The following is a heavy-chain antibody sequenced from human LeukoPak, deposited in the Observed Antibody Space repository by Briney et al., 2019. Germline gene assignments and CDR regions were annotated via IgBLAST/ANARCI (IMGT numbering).Heavy chain of an antibody. Sequence: GGSLRLSCAVSGITLSNYAMTWVRQAPGKGLEWVAGISGSGGGTNYADSVKGRFTISRDNYKNALYLQMNSLGAEDTAVYFCAKRGVVIRVILVGFHKEAYYFDSWGQGALVTVSS. V-gene: IGHV3-23*01. CDR2: ISGSGGGT. D-gene: IGHD3-22*01. CDR3: AKRGVVIRVILVGFHKEAYYFDS. J-gene: IGHJ4*02. CDR1: GITLSNYA.